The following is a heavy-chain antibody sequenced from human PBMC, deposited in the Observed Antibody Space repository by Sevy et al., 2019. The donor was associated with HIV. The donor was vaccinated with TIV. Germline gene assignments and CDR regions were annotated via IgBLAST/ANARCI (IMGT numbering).Heavy chain of an antibody. J-gene: IGHJ4*02. D-gene: IGHD5-18*01. CDR3: ARDGGYSYGYDFDY. V-gene: IGHV3-48*02. CDR2: ISSSSTI. CDR1: GFTFSSYS. Sequence: GGSLRLSCAASGFTFSSYSMNWVRHAPGKGLEWVSYISSSSTIYYADSVKGRFTISRDNAKNSLYLQMNSLRDEDTAVYYCARDGGYSYGYDFDYWGQGTLVTVSS.